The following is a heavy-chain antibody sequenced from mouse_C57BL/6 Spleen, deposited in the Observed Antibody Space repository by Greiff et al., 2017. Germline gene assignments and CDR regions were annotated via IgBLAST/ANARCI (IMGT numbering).Heavy chain of an antibody. D-gene: IGHD2-3*01. Sequence: QVQLQQSGAELVRPGTSVKMSCKASGYTFTNYWIGWAKQRPGHGLEWIGDVYPGGGYTNYNEKFKGKATLTADKSSSTAYMQFSSLTSEDSAIYYCARGSIYDGYYWAMDYWGQGTSVTVSS. J-gene: IGHJ4*01. V-gene: IGHV1-63*01. CDR3: ARGSIYDGYYWAMDY. CDR2: VYPGGGYT. CDR1: GYTFTNYW.